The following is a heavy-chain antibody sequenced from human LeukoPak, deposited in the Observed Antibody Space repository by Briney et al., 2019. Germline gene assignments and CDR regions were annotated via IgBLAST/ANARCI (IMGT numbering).Heavy chain of an antibody. V-gene: IGHV3-7*01. Sequence: PGGSLRLSCAASGFTFSSYWMSWVRQAPGKGLEWVANMKQDGSEKYYVDSVKGRFTISRDNAKNSLYLQMNSLRAEDTAVYYCAREYCSGGSCDESMDVWGKGTTVTVSS. CDR3: AREYCSGGSCDESMDV. D-gene: IGHD2-15*01. CDR1: GFTFSSYW. CDR2: MKQDGSEK. J-gene: IGHJ6*03.